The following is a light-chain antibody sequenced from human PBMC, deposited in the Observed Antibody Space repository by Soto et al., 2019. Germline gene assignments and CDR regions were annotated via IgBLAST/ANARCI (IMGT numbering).Light chain of an antibody. CDR3: QQYNNWPPYT. V-gene: IGKV3-15*01. CDR2: GAS. J-gene: IGKJ2*01. Sequence: EIVMTQSPATLSVSPGERATLSCRASQSVSSNLAWYQQKPGQAHRLLIYGASTRATGIPARFSGSGSGTEFTLTINSLQSEDFAVYYCQQYNNWPPYTFGQGTQLEIK. CDR1: QSVSSN.